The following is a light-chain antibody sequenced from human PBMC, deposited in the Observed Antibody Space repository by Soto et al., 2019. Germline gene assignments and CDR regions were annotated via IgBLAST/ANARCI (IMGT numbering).Light chain of an antibody. CDR1: QSVGSY. Sequence: EIVVIQCPATLSLCPGERATLSCRASQSVGSYLAWYQHKPGQAPRLLISDASNRATGIPARFSGSGSETDFTLTISSLEPEDSAVYYCQQRSNWASLTFGGGTKVDI. J-gene: IGKJ4*01. CDR2: DAS. CDR3: QQRSNWASLT. V-gene: IGKV3-11*01.